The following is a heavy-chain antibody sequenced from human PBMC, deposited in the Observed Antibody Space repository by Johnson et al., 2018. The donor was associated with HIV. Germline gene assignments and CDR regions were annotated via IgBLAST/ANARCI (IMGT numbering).Heavy chain of an antibody. CDR2: ISSSDSTI. CDR1: GFAFSDCY. CDR3: AREDVSSGYAGTFDI. Sequence: QMQLVESGGGLVKPGGSLRLSCAASGFAFSDCYMSWIRQAPGTGLEWISYISSSDSTIYYADSVKCRFTISRDLSKNTLYLQMNSLRAEDTAVYYCAREDVSSGYAGTFDIWGQGTLVTVSS. V-gene: IGHV3-11*04. J-gene: IGHJ3*02. D-gene: IGHD6-19*01.